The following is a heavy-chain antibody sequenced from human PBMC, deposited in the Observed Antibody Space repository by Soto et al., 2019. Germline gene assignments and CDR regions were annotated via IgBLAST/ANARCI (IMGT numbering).Heavy chain of an antibody. J-gene: IGHJ5*02. D-gene: IGHD2-21*01. CDR1: GFIVSNNY. V-gene: IGHV3-53*02. CDR3: TRVMVAILSWFDP. Sequence: EVQLVKTGGGLIQPGGSLRLSCAASGFIVSNNYMSWVRQAPGKGLEWVSVIYSGGSTYYADSVKGRFTISRDNSKNTLYLQMNSLRAEDTAVYYCTRVMVAILSWFDPWGQGTLVTVSS. CDR2: IYSGGST.